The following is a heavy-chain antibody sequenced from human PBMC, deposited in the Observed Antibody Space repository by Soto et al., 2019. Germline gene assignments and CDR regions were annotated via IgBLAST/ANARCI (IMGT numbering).Heavy chain of an antibody. V-gene: IGHV1-69*13. Sequence: GASVKVSCKASGGTFSSYAISWVRQAPGQGLEWMGGIIPIFGTADYAQKFQGRVTITADESTSTAYMELSSLRSDDTAVYYCARDQGITTFGVYSMYYNGMDVWGPGTTVTVSS. CDR3: ARDQGITTFGVYSMYYNGMDV. J-gene: IGHJ6*02. D-gene: IGHD3-3*01. CDR1: GGTFSSYA. CDR2: IIPIFGTA.